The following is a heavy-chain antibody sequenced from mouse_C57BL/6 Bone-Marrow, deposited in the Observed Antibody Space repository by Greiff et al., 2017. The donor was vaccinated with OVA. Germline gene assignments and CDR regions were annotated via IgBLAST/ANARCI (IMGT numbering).Heavy chain of an antibody. CDR1: GYTFTSYW. J-gene: IGHJ1*03. CDR3: ARSRVVATDWYFDV. CDR2: INPSNGGT. V-gene: IGHV1-53*01. D-gene: IGHD1-1*01. Sequence: VQLQQPGTELVKPGASVKLSCKASGYTFTSYWMHWVKQRPGQGLEWIGNINPSNGGTNYNEKFKSKATLTVDKSSSTAYMELRSLTSEDSAVYFCARSRVVATDWYFDVWGTGTTVTVSS.